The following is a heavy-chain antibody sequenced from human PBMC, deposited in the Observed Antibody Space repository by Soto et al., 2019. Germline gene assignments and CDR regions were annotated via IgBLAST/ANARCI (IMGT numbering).Heavy chain of an antibody. CDR1: GFTFSSYA. CDR2: ISGSGGST. J-gene: IGHJ4*02. Sequence: GGSVRLSCGASGFTFSSYAMRWVRQAPGKGLEWVSAISGSGGSTYYADSVKGRFTISRDNSKNTLYLQMNSLRAEDTAVYYCAKNYGDHQIDYWGQGTLVTVSS. CDR3: AKNYGDHQIDY. V-gene: IGHV3-23*01. D-gene: IGHD4-17*01.